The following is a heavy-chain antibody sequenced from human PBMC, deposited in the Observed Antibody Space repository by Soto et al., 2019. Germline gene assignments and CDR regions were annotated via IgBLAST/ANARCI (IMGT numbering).Heavy chain of an antibody. Sequence: QITLKESGPTVVKPTETLTLTCTISGFSLTTSGVGVGWVRQSPGKAPEWLALIYWDDDKRYSTSLNSRLIITKDASKNQVVLTMANVDPADTATYYCAHRVLRTVFGLVTTTAIYFDFWGPGTPVVVSS. CDR2: IYWDDDK. CDR3: AHRVLRTVFGLVTTTAIYFDF. CDR1: GFSLTTSGVG. D-gene: IGHD3-3*01. V-gene: IGHV2-5*02. J-gene: IGHJ4*02.